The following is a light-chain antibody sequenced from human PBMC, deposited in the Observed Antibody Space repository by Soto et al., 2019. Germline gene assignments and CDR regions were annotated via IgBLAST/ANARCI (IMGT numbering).Light chain of an antibody. CDR1: SSNIGAGYD. Sequence: QAVVTQTPSVSGAPGQRVTISCTGRSSNIGAGYDVHWYQHLPGTAPKLLIYGTTNRPSGVPDRFSGSKSGISASLAITGLQAGDEADYYCQSYGSSLSGYVVFGGGTKLTVL. CDR2: GTT. V-gene: IGLV1-40*01. J-gene: IGLJ2*01. CDR3: QSYGSSLSGYVV.